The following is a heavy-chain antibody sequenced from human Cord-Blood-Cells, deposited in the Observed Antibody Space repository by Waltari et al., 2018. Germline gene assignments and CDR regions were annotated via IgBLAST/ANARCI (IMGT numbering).Heavy chain of an antibody. V-gene: IGHV4-34*01. D-gene: IGHD6-13*01. CDR1: GGSFSGYY. CDR2: INHSGST. CDR3: ARGQANGSSWNDY. J-gene: IGHJ4*02. Sequence: QVQLQQWGAGLLKPSETLSLTCAVYGGSFSGYYWSWIRQPPGKGLEWIGEINHSGSTNYHPSLKSRVTISVDTSKNQFSLKLSSVTAADTAVYYCARGQANGSSWNDYWGQGTLVTVSS.